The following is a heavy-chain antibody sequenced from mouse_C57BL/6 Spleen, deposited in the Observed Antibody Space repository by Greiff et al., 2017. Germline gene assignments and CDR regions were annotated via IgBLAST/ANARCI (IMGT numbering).Heavy chain of an antibody. J-gene: IGHJ4*01. V-gene: IGHV1-9*01. Sequence: LQESGAELTKPGASVKLSCKATGYTFTGYWIEWVKQRPGHGLEWIGEILPRSGSTNYNAKFKGKATFTADTSSNTAYMRLSILSTEDSAIYYCARDCGSSYAMDYWGKGTSVTVSS. D-gene: IGHD1-1*01. CDR2: ILPRSGST. CDR3: ARDCGSSYAMDY. CDR1: GYTFTGYW.